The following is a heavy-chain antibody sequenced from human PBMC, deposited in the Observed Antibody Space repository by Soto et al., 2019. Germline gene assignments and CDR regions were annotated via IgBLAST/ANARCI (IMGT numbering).Heavy chain of an antibody. D-gene: IGHD3-16*02. Sequence: SETLSLTCAVTGGSLSGYYWSWIRQPPGKGLEWIGEVKDGGHTNYSPSLRGRVTISSDTSKNQFSLKLSSVTAADTAVYYCARHNAGYDYVWGSYRHTYFDYWGQGTLVTVSS. CDR3: ARHNAGYDYVWGSYRHTYFDY. J-gene: IGHJ4*02. CDR1: GGSLSGYY. CDR2: VKDGGHT. V-gene: IGHV4-34*01.